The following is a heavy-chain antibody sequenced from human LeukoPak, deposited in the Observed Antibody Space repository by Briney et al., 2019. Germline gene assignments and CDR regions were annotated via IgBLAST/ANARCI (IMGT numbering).Heavy chain of an antibody. CDR1: GGSMSSYY. J-gene: IGHJ5*02. CDR2: IYYSGDT. Sequence: SETLSLTCTVSGGSMSSYYWSWIRQPPGKGLEWITYIYYSGDTSYNPSLKSRVTISVDRSKSQFSLKLNSVTAADTAVYYCARWANSAFDPWGQGTLVTVSS. CDR3: ARWANSAFDP. D-gene: IGHD2/OR15-2a*01. V-gene: IGHV4-59*01.